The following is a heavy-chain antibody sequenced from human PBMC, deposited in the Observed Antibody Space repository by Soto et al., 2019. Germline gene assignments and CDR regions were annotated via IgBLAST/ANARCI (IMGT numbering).Heavy chain of an antibody. CDR3: AKDYCSICNGPAYNFDMDV. Sequence: GGSLRLSCAASGFTFSSYAMSWVRQAPGKGLEGVAGIRGNGGRTYYADTGKGRFTISRDNSKNTLYLQMNSLRAEDTAIYYCAKDYCSICNGPAYNFDMDVWVQGTTVTVSS. V-gene: IGHV3-23*01. CDR2: IRGNGGRT. CDR1: GFTFSSYA. D-gene: IGHD2-15*01. J-gene: IGHJ6*02.